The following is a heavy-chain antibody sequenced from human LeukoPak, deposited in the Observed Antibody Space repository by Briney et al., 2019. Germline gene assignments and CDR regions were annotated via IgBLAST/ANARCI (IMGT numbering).Heavy chain of an antibody. CDR1: GYTFTSYY. D-gene: IGHD5-18*01. Sequence: ASVKVSCKASGYTFTSYYMHWVRQAPGQGLEWMGIINPSGGSTSYAQKFQGRVTMTRDMSTSTVYMELSSLRSEDTAVYYCARIQRGYSYGHLGAAAFDYWGQGTLVTVSS. CDR2: INPSGGST. V-gene: IGHV1-46*01. J-gene: IGHJ4*02. CDR3: ARIQRGYSYGHLGAAAFDY.